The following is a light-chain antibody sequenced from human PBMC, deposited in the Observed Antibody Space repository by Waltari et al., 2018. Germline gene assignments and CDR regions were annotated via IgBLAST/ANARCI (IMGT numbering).Light chain of an antibody. J-gene: IGLJ3*02. CDR2: EDI. Sequence: SYELTQPPSVSVSPGQTARITCSGDALSKKYAYWYQQKSGQAPVLVIYEDIKRPTGIPERFSGSSSGTTATLTSSGAHVYDEADYYCYSTDFSGHDRVFGGGTKLTIL. V-gene: IGLV3-10*01. CDR3: YSTDFSGHDRV. CDR1: ALSKKY.